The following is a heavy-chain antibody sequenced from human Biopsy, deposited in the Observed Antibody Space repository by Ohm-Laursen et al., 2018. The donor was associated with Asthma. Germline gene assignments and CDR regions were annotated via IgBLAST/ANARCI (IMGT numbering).Heavy chain of an antibody. Sequence: RSLRLSCAASGFTFGSYGLHWVRQAPGKGLEWVADTWFDGSNKHYADSVKGRFTISRDNSKNTLYLQMNSLRAEDTALYYCGRERSYMVDYWGQGTLVIVSS. CDR3: GRERSYMVDY. CDR2: TWFDGSNK. V-gene: IGHV3-33*01. D-gene: IGHD3-10*01. CDR1: GFTFGSYG. J-gene: IGHJ4*02.